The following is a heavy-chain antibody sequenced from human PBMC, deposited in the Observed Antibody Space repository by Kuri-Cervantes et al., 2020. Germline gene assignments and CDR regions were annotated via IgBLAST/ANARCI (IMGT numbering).Heavy chain of an antibody. D-gene: IGHD3-10*01. Sequence: GESLKISCAASGFTFSSYAMSWVRQAPGKGLEWVSTISGSGGNTYYADSVKGRFTISRDNSENTLYLQLSSLRAEDTAIYYCAKGYYYVAGSQPAPLDYWGQGTLVTDSS. V-gene: IGHV3-23*01. J-gene: IGHJ4*02. CDR2: ISGSGGNT. CDR1: GFTFSSYA. CDR3: AKGYYYVAGSQPAPLDY.